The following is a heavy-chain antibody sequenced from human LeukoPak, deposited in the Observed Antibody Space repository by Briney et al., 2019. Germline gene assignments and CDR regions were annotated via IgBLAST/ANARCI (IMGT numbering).Heavy chain of an antibody. V-gene: IGHV3-9*01. CDR3: AKDLRYSYGSGSYLDV. CDR1: GFTFNDYA. CDR2: ISWNSGSI. D-gene: IGHD3-10*01. J-gene: IGHJ6*02. Sequence: GGSLRLSCAASGFTFNDYAMHWVRQAPGKGLEWVSGISWNSGSIGYADSVKGRFTISRDNAKNSLFLQMNSLRAGDTALYYCAKDLRYSYGSGSYLDVWGQGTTVTVSS.